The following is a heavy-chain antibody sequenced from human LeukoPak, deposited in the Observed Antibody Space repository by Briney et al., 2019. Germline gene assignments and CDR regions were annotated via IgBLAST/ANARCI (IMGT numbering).Heavy chain of an antibody. CDR3: ARVRRFGDYGDFDY. J-gene: IGHJ4*02. CDR1: GFTFSSYS. V-gene: IGHV3-48*02. D-gene: IGHD4-17*01. Sequence: RGSLRLSCAASGFTFSSYSLNWVRQAPGKGLEWVSYISSSSSTIYYADSVKDRFNISRDNAKNSLYLQMNSLRDEDTAVYFCARVRRFGDYGDFDYWGQGTQLTVSS. CDR2: ISSSSSTI.